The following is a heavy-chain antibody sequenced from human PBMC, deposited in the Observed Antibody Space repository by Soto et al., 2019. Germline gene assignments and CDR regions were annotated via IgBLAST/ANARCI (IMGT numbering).Heavy chain of an antibody. Sequence: GESLNISCKVSGYSFTRYGIIWVRQMPGKGLEWMGRIDPSDSYTNYSPSFQCHVTISADKSISTAYLQWSSLKASDTAMYYCARGVAVAGRAAEYFQHWGQGTLVTVSS. J-gene: IGHJ1*01. CDR2: IDPSDSYT. CDR1: GYSFTRYG. D-gene: IGHD6-19*01. V-gene: IGHV5-10-1*01. CDR3: ARGVAVAGRAAEYFQH.